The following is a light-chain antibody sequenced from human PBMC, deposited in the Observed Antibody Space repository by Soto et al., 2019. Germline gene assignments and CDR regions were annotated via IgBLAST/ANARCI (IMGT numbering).Light chain of an antibody. CDR2: EVS. J-gene: IGLJ1*01. CDR3: SSYTSFSTYV. V-gene: IGLV2-14*01. Sequence: GASSDVGGYNYVSWYQQHPGKAPKLMIYEVSNRPSGVSNRFSGSKSDNTASLTISGLQAEDEADYYCSSYTSFSTYVFGTGTKV. CDR1: SSDVGGYNY.